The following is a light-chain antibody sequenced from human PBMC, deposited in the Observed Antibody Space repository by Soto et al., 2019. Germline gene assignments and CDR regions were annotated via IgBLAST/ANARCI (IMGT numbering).Light chain of an antibody. CDR2: AAS. V-gene: IGKV1-27*01. CDR3: QKYNSAPQA. CDR1: QGISSY. J-gene: IGKJ1*01. Sequence: DILMTQSPSSLSASVGDRATISCRASQGISSYLAWYQQTPGKVPRLLIYAASTLQSGVPSRFSGSGSGTDFTLTISSLPAEDVAAYYCQKYNSAPQAFGHGTKVDIK.